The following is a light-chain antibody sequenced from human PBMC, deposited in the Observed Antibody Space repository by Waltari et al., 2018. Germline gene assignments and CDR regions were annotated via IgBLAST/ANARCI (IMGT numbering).Light chain of an antibody. J-gene: IGLJ2*01. V-gene: IGLV2-8*01. CDR2: EVT. CDR3: SSYAGSNNVI. CDR1: SSDVGRYNY. Sequence: QSALTQPPSASGSRGQSVTISCTGTSSDVGRYNYVSWYQQLPGKAPKLMIYEVTKRPAGVPDRFSGSKSGNTASLTVSGLQAEDEADYYCSSYAGSNNVIFGGGTRLTVL.